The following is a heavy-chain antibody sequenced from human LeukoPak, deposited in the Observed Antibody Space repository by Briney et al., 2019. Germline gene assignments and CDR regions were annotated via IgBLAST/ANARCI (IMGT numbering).Heavy chain of an antibody. D-gene: IGHD1-14*01. CDR1: GYDFTSYG. Sequence: ASVKVSCKASGYDFTSYGINWVRQAPGQGLEWMGWISTYNGQTKYTQSLQGRVAMTTDTATSTVYLDLGSLRPDDTSVYYCARERRPGHSPDFSDFDYWGQGTLVTVSS. CDR2: ISTYNGQT. CDR3: ARERRPGHSPDFSDFDY. V-gene: IGHV1-18*01. J-gene: IGHJ4*02.